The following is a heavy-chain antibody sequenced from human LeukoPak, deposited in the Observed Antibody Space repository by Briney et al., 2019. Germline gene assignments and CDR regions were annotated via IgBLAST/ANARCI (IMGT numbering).Heavy chain of an antibody. CDR3: AKDPGYSSYPAAIDY. Sequence: GGSLRLSCAASGFTFDDYAMHWVRHAPGKGLEWVSAISGSGGSTYYADSVKGRFTISRDNSKNTLYLQMNSLRAEDTAVYYCAKDPGYSSYPAAIDYWGQGTLVTVSS. CDR1: GFTFDDYA. J-gene: IGHJ4*02. CDR2: ISGSGGST. D-gene: IGHD6-19*01. V-gene: IGHV3-23*01.